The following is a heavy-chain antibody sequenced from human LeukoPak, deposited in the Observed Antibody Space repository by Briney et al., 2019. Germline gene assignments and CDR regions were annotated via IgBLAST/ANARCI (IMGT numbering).Heavy chain of an antibody. CDR1: GYTFTSYG. D-gene: IGHD3-9*01. CDR3: ARDYDILTGYYTNWFDP. J-gene: IGHJ5*02. Sequence: ASVKVSCKASGYTFTSYGISWVRQAPGQGLEWMGWISAYNGNTNYARKLQGRVTMTTDTSTSTAYMKLRSLRSDDTAVYYCARDYDILTGYYTNWFDPWGQGTLVTVSS. CDR2: ISAYNGNT. V-gene: IGHV1-18*01.